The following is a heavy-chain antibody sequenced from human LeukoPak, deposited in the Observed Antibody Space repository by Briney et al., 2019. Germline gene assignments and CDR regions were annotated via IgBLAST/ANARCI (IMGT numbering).Heavy chain of an antibody. CDR3: ARGVPQRLRRNWFDP. CDR2: INHSGST. CDR1: GGSFSGYY. V-gene: IGHV4-34*01. J-gene: IGHJ5*02. Sequence: SETLSLTCAVYGGSFSGYYWSWIRQPPGKGLEWIGEINHSGSTNYNPSLKSRVTISVDTSKNQFSLKLSSVTAADTAVYYCARGVPQRLRRNWFDPWGQGTLVTVSS. D-gene: IGHD6-25*01.